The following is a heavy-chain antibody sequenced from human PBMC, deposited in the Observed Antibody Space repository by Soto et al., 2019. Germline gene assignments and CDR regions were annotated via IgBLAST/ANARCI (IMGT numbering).Heavy chain of an antibody. CDR1: AYTLTGYY. J-gene: IGHJ3*01. CDR2: INPSRGST. Sequence: QVQLEQSGAEVKKPGASVRVSCTASAYTLTGYYVHWVRQAPGQGPEWMGMINPSRGSTDYAQKXQXXXTXXRDTSTTIVYMALSSLRSEDTAIYYCTRSIITTAGTDAFDLWGQGTLVTVSS. CDR3: TRSIITTAGTDAFDL. V-gene: IGHV1-46*03. D-gene: IGHD6-13*01.